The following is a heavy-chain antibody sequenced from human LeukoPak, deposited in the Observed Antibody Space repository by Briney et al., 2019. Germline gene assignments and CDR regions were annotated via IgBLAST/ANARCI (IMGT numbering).Heavy chain of an antibody. J-gene: IGHJ4*02. V-gene: IGHV4-34*01. D-gene: IGHD3-3*01. CDR1: GGSFSVYY. CDR2: INHSGST. CDR3: ARAASYDFWSGYRSPGPIDY. Sequence: SETLSLTCAVYGGSFSVYYWSWIRQPPGKGLEWIGEINHSGSTNYNPSLKSRVTISVDTSKNQFSLKLSSVTAADTAVYYCARAASYDFWSGYRSPGPIDYWGQGTLVAVSS.